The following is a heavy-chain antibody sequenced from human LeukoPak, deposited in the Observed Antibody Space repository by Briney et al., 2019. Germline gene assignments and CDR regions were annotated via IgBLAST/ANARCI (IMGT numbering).Heavy chain of an antibody. CDR1: GFTFSSYS. V-gene: IGHV3-21*01. Sequence: PGGSLRLSCAASGFTFSSYSMNWVRQAPGKGLEWVSSISSSSSYIYYADSVKGRFTISRDNAKNSLYLQMNSLRAEDTAVYYCARGKVVAAGKKYYFDYWGQGTLVTVSS. CDR3: ARGKVVAAGKKYYFDY. D-gene: IGHD2-2*01. J-gene: IGHJ4*02. CDR2: ISSSSSYI.